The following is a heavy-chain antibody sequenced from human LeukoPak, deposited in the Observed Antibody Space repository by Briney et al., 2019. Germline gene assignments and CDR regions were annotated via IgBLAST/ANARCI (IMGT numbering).Heavy chain of an antibody. J-gene: IGHJ4*02. CDR2: INAGNGNT. V-gene: IGHV1-3*01. CDR1: GYTFTSYA. CDR3: ARGRQNGDYIDY. D-gene: IGHD4-17*01. Sequence: ASVKVSCKDSGYTFTSYAMHWVRQAPGQRLEWMGWINAGNGNTKYSQKFQGRVTITRDTSASTAYMELSSLRSEDTAVYYCARGRQNGDYIDYWGQGTLVTVSS.